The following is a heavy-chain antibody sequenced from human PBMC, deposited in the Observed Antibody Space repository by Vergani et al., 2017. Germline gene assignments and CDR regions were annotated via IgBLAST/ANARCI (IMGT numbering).Heavy chain of an antibody. CDR3: ARALLRTMIVVDSYGMDV. D-gene: IGHD3-22*01. CDR2: INHSGST. J-gene: IGHJ6*02. Sequence: QVQLQQWGAGLLKPSETLSLTCAVYGGSFSGYYWSWIRQPPGKGPEWIGEINHSGSTNYNPSLKSRVTISVDTSKNQFSLKLSSVTAADTAVYYCARALLRTMIVVDSYGMDVWGQGTTVTVSS. V-gene: IGHV4-34*01. CDR1: GGSFSGYY.